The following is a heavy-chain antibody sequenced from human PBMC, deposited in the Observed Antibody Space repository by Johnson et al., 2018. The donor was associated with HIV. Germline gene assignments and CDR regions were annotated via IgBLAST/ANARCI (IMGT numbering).Heavy chain of an antibody. J-gene: IGHJ3*02. Sequence: QVQLVESGGGLKQPGGSLRLSCAASGFTFSDYYMNWIRQAPGKGLAWVSYISSSGRTIYYADSVKCRFTISRDNAKNSLYLPIHSLRAEDTAVYYCARGGSYLTLDDAFDIWGQGTMVTVSS. V-gene: IGHV3-11*04. CDR3: ARGGSYLTLDDAFDI. CDR2: ISSSGRTI. D-gene: IGHD1-26*01. CDR1: GFTFSDYY.